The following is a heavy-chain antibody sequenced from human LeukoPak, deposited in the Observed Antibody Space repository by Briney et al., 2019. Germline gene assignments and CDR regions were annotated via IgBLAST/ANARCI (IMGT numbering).Heavy chain of an antibody. V-gene: IGHV3-23*01. CDR3: AKDQVTVPWLGELPLDY. J-gene: IGHJ4*02. D-gene: IGHD3-10*01. Sequence: GGSLRLSCAASGFTFSSYAMSWVRQAPGKGLEWVSAISGSGGSTYYADSVKGRFTISRDNSKNTLYLQMNSLRAEDTAVYYCAKDQVTVPWLGELPLDYWGQGPLVTVSS. CDR2: ISGSGGST. CDR1: GFTFSSYA.